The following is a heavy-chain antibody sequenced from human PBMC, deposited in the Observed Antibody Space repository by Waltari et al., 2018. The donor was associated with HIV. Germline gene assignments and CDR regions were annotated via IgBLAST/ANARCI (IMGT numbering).Heavy chain of an antibody. V-gene: IGHV1-2*02. CDR2: INPNSGGT. CDR3: ARGLYSSSFFDFDY. D-gene: IGHD6-6*01. Sequence: QGQPVQSGAEVKKPGPSVKVSCKDHGYTFTGYSMHWVRQAPGQGLELMGWINPNSGGTNDAQKFQGRVTMTRDTSISTAYMELSRLRSDDTAVYYCARGLYSSSFFDFDYWGQGTLVTFSS. J-gene: IGHJ4*02. CDR1: GYTFTGYS.